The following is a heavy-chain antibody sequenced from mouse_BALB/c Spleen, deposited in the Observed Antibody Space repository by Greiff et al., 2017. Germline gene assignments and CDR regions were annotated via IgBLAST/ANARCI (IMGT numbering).Heavy chain of an antibody. CDR2: IWAGGST. D-gene: IGHD2-3*01. Sequence: VQRVESGPGLVAPSQSLSITCTVSGFSLTSYGVHWVRQPPGKGLEWLGVIWAGGSTNYNSALMSRLSISKDNSKSQVFLKMNSLQTDDTAMYYCARGGGWLLGDYWGQGTTLTVSS. CDR1: GFSLTSYG. CDR3: ARGGGWLLGDY. V-gene: IGHV2-9*02. J-gene: IGHJ2*01.